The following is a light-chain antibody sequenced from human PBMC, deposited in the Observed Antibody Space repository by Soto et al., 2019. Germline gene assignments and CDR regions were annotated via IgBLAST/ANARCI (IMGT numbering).Light chain of an antibody. V-gene: IGLV2-14*03. CDR1: STDIGTNTY. J-gene: IGLJ2*01. Sequence: QSALTQPASVSGTPGQSVTISCSGTSTDIGTNTYVSWFQHHPGKPPKLIIFDVSNRPSGISGRFSGFKSANAAYLTISGVQAEDEADYHCSSYTTIKAVVFGGGTQVTVL. CDR2: DVS. CDR3: SSYTTIKAVV.